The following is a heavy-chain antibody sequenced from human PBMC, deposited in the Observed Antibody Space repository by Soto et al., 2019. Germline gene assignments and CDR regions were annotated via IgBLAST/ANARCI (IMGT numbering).Heavy chain of an antibody. CDR3: ARPRSGSYFLLKY. CDR2: IKQDGSEK. J-gene: IGHJ4*02. V-gene: IGHV3-7*01. D-gene: IGHD1-26*01. CDR1: GFTFSSYW. Sequence: GGSLRLSCAASGFTFSSYWMSWVRQAPGKGLEWVANIKQDGSEKYYVDSVKGRFTISRDNAKNSLYLQMNSLRAEDTVVYYCARPRSGSYFLLKYGGQGTLVTVSS.